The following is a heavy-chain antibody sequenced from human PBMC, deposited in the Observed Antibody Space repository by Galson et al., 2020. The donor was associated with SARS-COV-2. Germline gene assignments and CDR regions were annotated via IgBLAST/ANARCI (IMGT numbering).Heavy chain of an antibody. V-gene: IGHV4-34*01. D-gene: IGHD3-16*01. CDR1: GGSFSGYS. CDR3: ARGRQGVVPSPVLGLGPFYSYYYMDV. Sequence: SETLSLTCAVYGGSFSGYSWTWIRQAPGKGLEWIGEIKSGGDTKYSPSPSSRVTLSVDTARNQFSLKLTSVSVADTALYFCARGRQGVVPSPVLGLGPFYSYYYMDVWGKGTTVTVSS. CDR2: IKSGGDT. J-gene: IGHJ6*03.